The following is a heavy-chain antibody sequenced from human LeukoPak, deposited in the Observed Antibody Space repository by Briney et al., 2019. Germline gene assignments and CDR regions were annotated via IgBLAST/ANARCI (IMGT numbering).Heavy chain of an antibody. CDR1: GFTFDDYA. V-gene: IGHV3-33*08. CDR3: AKYGSGSYPYYFDY. J-gene: IGHJ4*02. CDR2: IWYDGSNK. Sequence: PGGSLRLSCAASGFTFDDYAMHWVRQAPGKGLEWVAVIWYDGSNKYYADSVKGRFTISRDNSKNTLYLQMNSLRAEDTAVYYCAKYGSGSYPYYFDYWGQGTLVTVSS. D-gene: IGHD3-10*01.